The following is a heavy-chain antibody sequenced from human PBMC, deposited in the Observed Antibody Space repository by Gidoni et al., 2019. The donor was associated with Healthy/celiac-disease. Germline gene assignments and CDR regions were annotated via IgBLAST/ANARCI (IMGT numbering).Heavy chain of an antibody. CDR2: INPSGGST. V-gene: IGHV1-46*03. J-gene: IGHJ4*02. CDR3: ARAHRRDGYSSSPYY. CDR1: GYTFTSYY. Sequence: QVQLVQSGAEVKKPGASVKVSCKASGYTFTSYYMPWVRQAPGQGLEWMGIINPSGGSTSYAQKFQGRVTMTRDTSTSTVYMELSSLRSEDTAVYYCARAHRRDGYSSSPYYWGQGTLVTVSS. D-gene: IGHD6-13*01.